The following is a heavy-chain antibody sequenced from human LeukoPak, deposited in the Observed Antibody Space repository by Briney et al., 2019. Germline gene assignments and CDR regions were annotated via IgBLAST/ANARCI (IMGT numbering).Heavy chain of an antibody. CDR1: GFTFSSYA. Sequence: PGGSLRLSCIASGFTFSSYAMSWVRQAPGKGLEWVSAISGSAGNTYYADSVKGRFTISRDNSKNTLYLQMNSLRVGDTAVYYCAKVRLYYYDSSGYPSPDYWGQGTLVTVSS. V-gene: IGHV3-23*01. J-gene: IGHJ4*02. CDR2: ISGSAGNT. D-gene: IGHD3-22*01. CDR3: AKVRLYYYDSSGYPSPDY.